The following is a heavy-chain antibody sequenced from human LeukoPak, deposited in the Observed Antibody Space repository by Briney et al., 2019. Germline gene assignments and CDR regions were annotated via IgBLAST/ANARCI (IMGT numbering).Heavy chain of an antibody. CDR1: GYTFTSYD. CDR2: MNPNSGNT. V-gene: IGHV1-8*01. CDR3: ARGKRRILGVDIKAYYFDY. Sequence: ASVKVSCKVSGYTFTSYDINWVRQATGQGLEWMGWMNPNSGNTGYAQKFQGRVTMTRNTSISTAYMELSSLRSEDTAVYYCARGKRRILGVDIKAYYFDYWGQGTLVTVSS. D-gene: IGHD3-3*01. J-gene: IGHJ4*02.